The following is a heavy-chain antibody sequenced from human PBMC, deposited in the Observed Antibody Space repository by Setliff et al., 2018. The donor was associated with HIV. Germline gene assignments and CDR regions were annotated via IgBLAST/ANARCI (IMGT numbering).Heavy chain of an antibody. Sequence: GASVKVSCKASGYTFNSYGISWVRQAPGQGLEWVGGIVPIVGVIRYAQKFQGRLTITKDTSKNQVVLTMTNMDPVDTATYYCAHRPPRGGSGAYRFDPWGQGTLVTVS. V-gene: IGHV1-8*01. J-gene: IGHJ5*02. CDR3: AHRPPRGGSGAYRFDP. CDR2: IVPIVGVI. CDR1: GYTFNSYG. D-gene: IGHD2-15*01.